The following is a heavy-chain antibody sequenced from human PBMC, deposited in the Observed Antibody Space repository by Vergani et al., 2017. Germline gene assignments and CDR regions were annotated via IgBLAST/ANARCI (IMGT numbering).Heavy chain of an antibody. CDR3: AQCANSVPRLPVY. D-gene: IGHD5/OR15-5a*01. CDR1: GFTFSSYA. V-gene: IGHV3-23*01. CDR2: ISGCVGST. Sequence: EVQLLESGGGLVQPGGSLRLSCAASGFTFSSYAMSWVRQAPGKGLEWVSAISGCVGSTYYADSVKGRFTISRDNSKSTLFLQMNGLTSEDTAIYYCAQCANSVPRLPVYWGQGALVAVSS. J-gene: IGHJ4*02.